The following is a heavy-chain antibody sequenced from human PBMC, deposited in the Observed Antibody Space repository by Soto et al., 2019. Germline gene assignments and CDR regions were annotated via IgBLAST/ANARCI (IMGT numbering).Heavy chain of an antibody. CDR3: ARDRYVGFWSGYPTWSLGMDV. D-gene: IGHD3-3*01. Sequence: SETLSLTCTVSGGSISSGDYYWSWIRQPPGKGLEWIGYIYYSGSTYYNPSLKSRVTISVDTSKNQFSLKLSSVTAADTAVYYCARDRYVGFWSGYPTWSLGMDVWGQGTTVTVSS. CDR2: IYYSGST. J-gene: IGHJ6*02. V-gene: IGHV4-30-4*01. CDR1: GGSISSGDYY.